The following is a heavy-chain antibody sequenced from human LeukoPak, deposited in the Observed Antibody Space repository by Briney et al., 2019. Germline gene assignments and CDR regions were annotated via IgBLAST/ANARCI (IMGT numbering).Heavy chain of an antibody. CDR2: IWYDGSNK. V-gene: IGHV3-33*06. Sequence: GGSLRLSCAASGFTFSSYGMHWVRQAPGKGLEWVAVIWYDGSNKYYADSVKGRFTISRDNSKNTLYLQMNSLRAEDTAVYYCAKTGPVAKPFDAFDIWGQGTMVTVSS. CDR3: AKTGPVAKPFDAFDI. D-gene: IGHD5-12*01. J-gene: IGHJ3*02. CDR1: GFTFSSYG.